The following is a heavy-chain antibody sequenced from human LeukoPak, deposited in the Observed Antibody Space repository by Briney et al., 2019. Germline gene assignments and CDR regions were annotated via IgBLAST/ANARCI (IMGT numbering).Heavy chain of an antibody. CDR3: ARARSPSHLIGDYEY. CDR1: GYTFTSYG. Sequence: ASVKVSCKASGYTFTSYGISWVRQVPGQGLEWMGWISAYNGNTNYAQKLQGRVTMTTDTSTSAAYMELRSLRSDDTAVYYCARARSPSHLIGDYEYWGQGTLVIVSS. D-gene: IGHD4-17*01. CDR2: ISAYNGNT. V-gene: IGHV1-18*01. J-gene: IGHJ4*02.